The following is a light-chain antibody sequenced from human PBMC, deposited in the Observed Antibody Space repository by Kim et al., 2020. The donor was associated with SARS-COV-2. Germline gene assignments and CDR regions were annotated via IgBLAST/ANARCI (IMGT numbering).Light chain of an antibody. CDR2: DVS. V-gene: IGLV2-14*03. Sequence: QSALTQPASVSGSPGQSITISCTGTSSDVGAYDFVSWYQQHPGKAPKLMIYDVSNRPSGVSNRFFGSKSGNTASLTISGLQTEDESHYYCVSYTSSSTVVFGGGTQLTVL. CDR3: VSYTSSSTVV. J-gene: IGLJ2*01. CDR1: SSDVGAYDF.